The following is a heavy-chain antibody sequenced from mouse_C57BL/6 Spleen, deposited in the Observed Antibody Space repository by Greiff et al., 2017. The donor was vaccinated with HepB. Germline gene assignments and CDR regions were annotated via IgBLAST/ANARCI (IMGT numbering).Heavy chain of an antibody. CDR1: GYAFSSYW. CDR2: IYPGDGDT. J-gene: IGHJ4*01. Sequence: QVQLQQSGAELVKPGASVKISCKASGYAFSSYWMNWVKQRPGKGLEWIGQIYPGDGDTNYNGKFKGKATLTADESSSTAYMQLSSLTSEDSAVYFCARLNYGTLDYAMDYWGQGTSVTVSS. D-gene: IGHD1-1*01. CDR3: ARLNYGTLDYAMDY. V-gene: IGHV1-80*01.